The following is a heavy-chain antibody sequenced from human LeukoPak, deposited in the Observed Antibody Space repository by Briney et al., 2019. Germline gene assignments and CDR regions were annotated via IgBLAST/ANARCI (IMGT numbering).Heavy chain of an antibody. CDR3: VKGGMATIDAFDI. D-gene: IGHD5-24*01. V-gene: IGHV3-64D*06. CDR1: GFTFSSYS. J-gene: IGHJ3*02. CDR2: ISSNGVSR. Sequence: GGSLRLSCAASGFTFSSYSMNWVRQAPGKGLEYVSGISSNGVSRYFADSVKGRFTISRDNSKNTLYLQMSSLRAEDTAVYYCVKGGMATIDAFDIWGQGTMVTVSS.